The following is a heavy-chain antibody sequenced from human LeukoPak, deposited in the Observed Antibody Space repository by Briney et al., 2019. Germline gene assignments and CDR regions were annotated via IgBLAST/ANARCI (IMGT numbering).Heavy chain of an antibody. CDR2: ISWDGGST. Sequence: GGSLRLSCAASGFTFDDYAMHWVRQAPGKGLEWVSLISWDGGSTYYADSVKGRFTISRDNSKNSLYLQMNSLRAEDTALYYCAKDRYSSGRYYFDYWGQGTLVTVSS. CDR3: AKDRYSSGRYYFDY. J-gene: IGHJ4*02. D-gene: IGHD6-19*01. V-gene: IGHV3-43D*04. CDR1: GFTFDDYA.